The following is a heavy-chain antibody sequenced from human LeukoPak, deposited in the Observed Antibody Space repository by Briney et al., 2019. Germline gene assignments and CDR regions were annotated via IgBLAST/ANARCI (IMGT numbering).Heavy chain of an antibody. J-gene: IGHJ4*02. CDR3: AKVASYDILTGYSHFDF. V-gene: IGHV3-23*01. CDR2: IGGSGGSV. D-gene: IGHD3-9*01. Sequence: GGSLRLSCAASRFTFGSYAMSWVRQAPGKGLEWVSAIGGSGGSVYYADSVKGRFIISRDNSKNTLYLQMNSPRAEDTAVYYCAKVASYDILTGYSHFDFWGQGTPVTVSS. CDR1: RFTFGSYA.